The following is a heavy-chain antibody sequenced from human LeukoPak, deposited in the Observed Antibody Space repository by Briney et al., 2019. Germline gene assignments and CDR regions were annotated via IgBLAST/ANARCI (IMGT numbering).Heavy chain of an antibody. J-gene: IGHJ4*02. V-gene: IGHV3-33*01. CDR3: ARPYYDSSGYYRFDY. D-gene: IGHD3-22*01. CDR2: IWYDGSNK. CDR1: GFTFSSYG. Sequence: GGSLRLSCAASGFTFSSYGMHWVRQAPGKGLEWVAVIWYDGSNKYYADSVKGRFTTSRDNSKNTLYLQMNSLRAEDTAVYYCARPYYDSSGYYRFDYWGQGTLVTVSS.